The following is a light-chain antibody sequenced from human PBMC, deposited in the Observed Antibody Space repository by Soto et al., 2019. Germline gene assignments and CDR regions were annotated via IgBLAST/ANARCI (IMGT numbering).Light chain of an antibody. CDR3: CSYAGSRWV. CDR2: HVG. Sequence: QSALTQPASVSGSPGQSITISCTGTTSDVGYYNLVSWYQHHPGKAPRLIIYHVGERPSGVSDRFSGSKSGNTASLSISGLEAEDEADYYCCSYAGSRWVFGGGTKLTVL. V-gene: IGLV2-23*02. J-gene: IGLJ3*02. CDR1: TSDVGYYNL.